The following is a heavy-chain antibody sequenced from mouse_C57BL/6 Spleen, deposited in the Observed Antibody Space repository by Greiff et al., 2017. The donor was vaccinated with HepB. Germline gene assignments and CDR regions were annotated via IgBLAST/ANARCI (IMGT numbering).Heavy chain of an antibody. CDR1: GFTFTDYY. CDR3: ARYYGSSGFDY. CDR2: IRNKANGYTT. D-gene: IGHD1-1*01. V-gene: IGHV7-3*01. J-gene: IGHJ2*01. Sequence: DVMLVESGGGLVQPGGSLSLSCAASGFTFTDYYMSWVRQPPGKALEWLGFIRNKANGYTTEYSASVKGRFTISRDNSQSILYLQMNALRAEDSATYYCARYYGSSGFDYWGQGTTLTVSS.